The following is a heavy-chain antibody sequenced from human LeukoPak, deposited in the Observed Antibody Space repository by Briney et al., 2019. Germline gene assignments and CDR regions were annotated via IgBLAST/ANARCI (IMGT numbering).Heavy chain of an antibody. V-gene: IGHV3-23*01. CDR1: GFSFSTYG. Sequence: GGSLRLSCVASGFSFSTYGMSWVRQAPGKGLEWVSAISGSGGSTYYADSVKGRFTISRDNSKNTLYLQMNSLRAEDTAVYYCATPSYSSSWYYFDYWGQGTLVTVSS. CDR2: ISGSGGST. D-gene: IGHD6-13*01. J-gene: IGHJ4*02. CDR3: ATPSYSSSWYYFDY.